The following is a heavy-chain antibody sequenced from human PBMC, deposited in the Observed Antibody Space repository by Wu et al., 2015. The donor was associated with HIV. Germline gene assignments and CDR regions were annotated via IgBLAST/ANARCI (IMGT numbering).Heavy chain of an antibody. J-gene: IGHJ5*02. CDR1: AYSFTDYY. CDR2: INPSSGST. CDR3: ARAGGFWSGTSYLDL. Sequence: QVQLVQSGAEVKKPGASVKISCKASAYSFTDYYIHWVRQAPGHGLEWVGIINPSSGSTSYAQKFKGRVTMTRDTSTATVYMELSSLRSDDTAIYSCARAGGFWSGTSYLDLWGQGTLVAVSS. D-gene: IGHD2-2*03. V-gene: IGHV1-46*01.